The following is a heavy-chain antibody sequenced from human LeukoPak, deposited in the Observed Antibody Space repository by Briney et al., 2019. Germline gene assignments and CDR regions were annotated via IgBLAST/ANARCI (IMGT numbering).Heavy chain of an antibody. CDR2: IYYSGST. V-gene: IGHV4-61*01. Sequence: SETLCLTCTVSGGSISSGSYYWSWIRQPPGKGLQWIGYIYYSGSTNYNPSLKSRVTISVDTSENQFSLKLSSVTAADSAVYYCARAHLWFWELPHFDPWGQGTLVTVSS. CDR3: ARAHLWFWELPHFDP. D-gene: IGHD3-10*01. CDR1: GGSISSGSYY. J-gene: IGHJ5*02.